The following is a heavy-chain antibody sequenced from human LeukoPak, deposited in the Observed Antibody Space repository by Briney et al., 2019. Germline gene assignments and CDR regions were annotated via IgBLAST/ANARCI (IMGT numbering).Heavy chain of an antibody. CDR2: IIPIFGTA. CDR3: ASCYYYGSGSYYNKYYFDY. Sequence: SVKVSCKASGGNFSSYAISWVRQAPGQGLEWMGGIIPIFGTANYAQKFQGRVTITADKSTSTAYMELSSLRSEDTAVYYCASCYYYGSGSYYNKYYFDYWGQGTLVTVSS. V-gene: IGHV1-69*06. J-gene: IGHJ4*02. D-gene: IGHD3-10*01. CDR1: GGNFSSYA.